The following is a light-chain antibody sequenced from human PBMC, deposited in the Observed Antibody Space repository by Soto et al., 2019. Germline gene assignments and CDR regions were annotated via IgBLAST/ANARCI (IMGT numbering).Light chain of an antibody. CDR1: QSVSSY. V-gene: IGKV3-11*01. J-gene: IGKJ4*01. Sequence: EIVLPQSPATLSLSPGERATLSCRASQSVSSYLAWDQQKPGQAPRLLIYDASNRATGIPARFSGSGSGTDFTLTISSLEPEDFAVYYCQQRSNWPPTFGGGTKVEIK. CDR2: DAS. CDR3: QQRSNWPPT.